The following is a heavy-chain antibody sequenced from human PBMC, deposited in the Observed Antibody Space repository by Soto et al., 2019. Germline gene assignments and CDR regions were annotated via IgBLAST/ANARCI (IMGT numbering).Heavy chain of an antibody. J-gene: IGHJ6*02. CDR2: ISYDGSNK. CDR3: ARDGNSGYNWDYYYGMDG. Sequence: GSLRLSCAASGFPFSSFAMHWVRQAPGKGLECVAVISYDGSNKYYAESVKGRFTISRDNSKNTLSLQMDSLRAEDTALYYCARDGNSGYNWDYYYGMDGWGQGTTVTVSS. D-gene: IGHD5-12*01. V-gene: IGHV3-30-3*01. CDR1: GFPFSSFA.